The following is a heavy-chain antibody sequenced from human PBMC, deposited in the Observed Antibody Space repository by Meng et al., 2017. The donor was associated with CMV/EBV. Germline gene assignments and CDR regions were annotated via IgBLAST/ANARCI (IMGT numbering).Heavy chain of an antibody. CDR3: ARGGVRYCGGDCYPTRFDY. CDR2: ISSSGSTI. D-gene: IGHD2-21*01. Sequence: GGSLRLSCAASGFTFSDYYMSWIRQAPGKGLEWVSYISSSGSTIYYADSVKGRFTISRDNTKNSLYLQMNSLRAEDTAVYYCARGGVRYCGGDCYPTRFDYWGQGTLVTVSS. J-gene: IGHJ4*02. CDR1: GFTFSDYY. V-gene: IGHV3-11*01.